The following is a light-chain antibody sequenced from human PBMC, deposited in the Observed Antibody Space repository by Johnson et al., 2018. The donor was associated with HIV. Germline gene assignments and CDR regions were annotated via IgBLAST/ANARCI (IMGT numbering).Light chain of an antibody. V-gene: IGLV1-51*02. J-gene: IGLJ1*01. CDR1: SSNIGNNY. Sequence: QSVLSQPPSVSAAPGQKVTISCSGSSSNIGNNYVSWYQQLPGTAPKLLIHENNKRPSGLPDRFSGPKSGTSATLGITGLPTGDEADYYCGTWDSSLSAEVFGTGTKVTVL. CDR3: GTWDSSLSAEV. CDR2: ENN.